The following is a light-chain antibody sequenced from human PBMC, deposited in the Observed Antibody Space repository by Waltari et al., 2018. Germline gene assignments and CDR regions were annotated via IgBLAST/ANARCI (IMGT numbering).Light chain of an antibody. CDR1: QSIRSW. J-gene: IGKJ1*01. Sequence: IQMTQSPSTLSAPVGDRVTITGRASQSIRSWLACYQHKTGKAPKHLISKASTLESGVPSRFSGSGSGTEFTLTISSLQPDDFATYHCQQYKSPPWTFGQGTKVEI. CDR3: QQYKSPPWT. CDR2: KAS. V-gene: IGKV1-5*03.